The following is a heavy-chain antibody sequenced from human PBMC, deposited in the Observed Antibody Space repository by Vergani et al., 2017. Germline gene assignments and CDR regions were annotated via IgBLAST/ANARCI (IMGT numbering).Heavy chain of an antibody. CDR1: GFTFSSYS. Sequence: EVQLVESGGGLVKPGGSLRLSCAASGFTFSSYSMNWVRQAPGKGLEWVSSISSSSSYIYYADSVKGRFTISRDNAKNSLYLQMNSLRAEDTAVYYCARDGGRLVSRGVPYYMDVWGKGTTVTVSS. CDR3: ARDGGRLVSRGVPYYMDV. D-gene: IGHD2-8*01. V-gene: IGHV3-21*01. CDR2: ISSSSSYI. J-gene: IGHJ6*03.